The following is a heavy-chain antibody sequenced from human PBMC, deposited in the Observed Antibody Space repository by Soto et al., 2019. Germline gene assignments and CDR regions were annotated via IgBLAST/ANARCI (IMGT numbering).Heavy chain of an antibody. V-gene: IGHV3-9*02. CDR3: GRGVNWGGMTTIHSFDS. CDR2: ISSNSDTI. D-gene: IGHD4-17*01. CDR1: GFTADDYA. Sequence: EVQLVESGGGLVQPGRSLRLSCVASGFTADDYAMHWVRQAPGKGLEWVSGISSNSDTIDYADSVKGRFTISRDNAKNSLFLQMTGLRPEDASLCYCGRGVNWGGMTTIHSFDSWVQGPLITVSS. J-gene: IGHJ4*02.